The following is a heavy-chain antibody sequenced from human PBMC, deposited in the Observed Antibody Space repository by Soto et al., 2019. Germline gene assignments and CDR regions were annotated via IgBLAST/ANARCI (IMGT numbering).Heavy chain of an antibody. CDR3: ARGNSGYEFDY. V-gene: IGHV3-23*01. J-gene: IGHJ4*02. Sequence: GGSLRLSCAASGFTFSSYAMSWVRQAPGKGLEWVSAISGSGGSTYYAGSVKGRFTISRDNSKNTLYLQMNSLRAEDTAVYYCARGNSGYEFDYWGQGTLVTVSS. CDR1: GFTFSSYA. CDR2: ISGSGGST. D-gene: IGHD5-12*01.